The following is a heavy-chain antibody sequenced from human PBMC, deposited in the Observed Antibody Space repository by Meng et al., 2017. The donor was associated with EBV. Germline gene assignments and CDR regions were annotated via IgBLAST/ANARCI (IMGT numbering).Heavy chain of an antibody. D-gene: IGHD4-11*01. Sequence: QVQLQESGPGLVKPSETLSFTCTVSGGSVNNESYYWGWIRQPPGKGLEYIGYIYYTGSTNYNSSLKSRVTISLDKSKNQFSLKLTSLTAADTAIYYCARGDYTNYPRWFDPWGQGTLVTVSS. CDR3: ARGDYTNYPRWFDP. CDR2: IYYTGST. J-gene: IGHJ5*02. V-gene: IGHV4-61*01. CDR1: GGSVNNESYY.